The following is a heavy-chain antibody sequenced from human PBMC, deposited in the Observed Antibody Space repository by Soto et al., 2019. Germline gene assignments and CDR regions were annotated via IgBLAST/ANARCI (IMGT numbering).Heavy chain of an antibody. CDR1: GFTVSSNY. J-gene: IGHJ4*02. Sequence: EVQLVESGGGLVQPGGSLRLSCAASGFTVSSNYLGWFRQPPGKGLEWVSVIYSGGSTYYADSVKGRFTISRHNSKNTLYLQMNSLRAEDTAVYYCAREGAGTDYWGQGTLVTVSS. CDR2: IYSGGST. CDR3: AREGAGTDY. V-gene: IGHV3-53*04. D-gene: IGHD6-19*01.